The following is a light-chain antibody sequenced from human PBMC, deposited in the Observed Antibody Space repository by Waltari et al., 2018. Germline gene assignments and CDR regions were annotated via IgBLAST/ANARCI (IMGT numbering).Light chain of an antibody. Sequence: QSALTQPRSVSGSSGQSVPISCPGTSANFGGYNYVSWYQQHPGKAPKVVIYDINKWPSGVPDRFSGSKSGNTASLTISGLQAEDEADYYCCSYEATNTLVFGTGTKVTVL. CDR1: SANFGGYNY. CDR3: CSYEATNTLV. CDR2: DIN. J-gene: IGLJ1*01. V-gene: IGLV2-11*01.